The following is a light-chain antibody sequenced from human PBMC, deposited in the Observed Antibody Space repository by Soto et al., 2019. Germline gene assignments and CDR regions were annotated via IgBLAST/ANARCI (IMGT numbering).Light chain of an antibody. CDR1: QSISSW. Sequence: DIQMTQSPSTLSASVGDRVTITCRASQSISSWLAWYQQKPGKAPNVLIYKASSLESGVPSRFSGSGSGTDFTLTIISLQPEDSATYYCQQYSSYSWTFGQGTKVDIK. V-gene: IGKV1-5*03. J-gene: IGKJ1*01. CDR3: QQYSSYSWT. CDR2: KAS.